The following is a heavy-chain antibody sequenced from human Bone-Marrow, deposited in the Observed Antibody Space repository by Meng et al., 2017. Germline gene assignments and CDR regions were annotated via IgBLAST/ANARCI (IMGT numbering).Heavy chain of an antibody. CDR1: GGSISSYY. J-gene: IGHJ6*02. CDR3: ARRPAFASDYYHGMDV. V-gene: IGHV4-59*01. Sequence: SETLSLTCTAPGGSISSYYWSWIRQPPGKGLEWIGYIYYSGSTNYNPSLKSRVTISVDTSKNQFSLKLSSVTAADTAVYYCARRPAFASDYYHGMDVWGQGTTVTVSS. CDR2: IYYSGST.